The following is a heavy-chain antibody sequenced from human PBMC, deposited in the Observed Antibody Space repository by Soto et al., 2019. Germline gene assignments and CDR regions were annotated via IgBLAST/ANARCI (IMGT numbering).Heavy chain of an antibody. CDR1: GFMFSAYW. V-gene: IGHV3-7*01. J-gene: IGHJ4*02. Sequence: EVQLVESGGGLVQPGGSLRLSCAASGFMFSAYWMSWVRQAPGKGLEWVANIHGDGGKIYYVDSVKGHFTISRDNAKRSMDLQMNSLRAEDPAVYYWARDFYGGYTYGPGDYWGQGALVAVSS. D-gene: IGHD5-18*01. CDR2: IHGDGGKI. CDR3: ARDFYGGYTYGPGDY.